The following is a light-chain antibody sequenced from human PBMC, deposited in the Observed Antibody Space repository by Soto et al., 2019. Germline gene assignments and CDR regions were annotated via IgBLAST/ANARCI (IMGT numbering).Light chain of an antibody. Sequence: EIVLTQSPGTLSLSPGERATLSCRASQSVSSSSLAWYQLKPGQAPRLLIYDVSSRATGVPDRFSGSGSGTDFTLTISRLEPEDFAVYYCQQYGSSPPLTFGGGTKVEIK. CDR3: QQYGSSPPLT. CDR1: QSVSSSS. J-gene: IGKJ4*01. V-gene: IGKV3-20*01. CDR2: DVS.